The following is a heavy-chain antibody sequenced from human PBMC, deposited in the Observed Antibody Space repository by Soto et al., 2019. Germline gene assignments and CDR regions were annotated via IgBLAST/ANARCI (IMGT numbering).Heavy chain of an antibody. Sequence: GASVKVSCKASGGTFSSYTISWVRQAPGQGLEWMGKIIPILGIANYAQKYQGRVTITADKSTSTANKEQSSLRSEDTAVYYCARNPAGGPFVDYWGQGTLVTVSS. CDR2: IIPILGIA. J-gene: IGHJ4*02. CDR1: GGTFSSYT. D-gene: IGHD2-2*01. V-gene: IGHV1-69*02. CDR3: ARNPAGGPFVDY.